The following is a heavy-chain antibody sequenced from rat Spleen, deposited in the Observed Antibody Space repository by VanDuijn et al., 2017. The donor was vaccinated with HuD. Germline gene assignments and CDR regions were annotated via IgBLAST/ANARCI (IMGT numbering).Heavy chain of an antibody. Sequence: EVQLVESGGGLVQPGRSMKLSCTASGFILDFHYMAWVRQAPAKGLEWVASISTGGGNAYYRDSVKGRFTISRDDAINTLYLQMDSLRSEDTATYYYVRYYYDGSYYVMDAWGQGASVTVSS. CDR3: VRYYYDGSYYVMDA. V-gene: IGHV5-25*01. CDR2: ISTGGGNA. CDR1: GFILDFHY. D-gene: IGHD1-12*02. J-gene: IGHJ4*01.